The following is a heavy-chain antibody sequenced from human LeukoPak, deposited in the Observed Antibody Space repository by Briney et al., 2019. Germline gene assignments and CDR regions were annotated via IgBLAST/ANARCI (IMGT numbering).Heavy chain of an antibody. CDR3: ARHGGLLEAAGY. J-gene: IGHJ4*02. D-gene: IGHD6-13*01. CDR1: GYSFTNYW. Sequence: GESLKISCKGSGYSFTNYWIGWVRQMPGKGLDWMGFIYPGDSDPRYGPSFQGQVTISADKSITTAYLQWSSLKASNTAMYYCARHGGLLEAAGYWGRGTLVAVSS. V-gene: IGHV5-51*01. CDR2: IYPGDSDP.